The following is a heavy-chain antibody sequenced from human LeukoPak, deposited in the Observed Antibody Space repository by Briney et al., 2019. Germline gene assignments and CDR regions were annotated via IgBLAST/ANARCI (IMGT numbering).Heavy chain of an antibody. D-gene: IGHD5-18*01. Sequence: HTGGSLRLSCAASGFTFSSYWMSWVRQAPGKGLEWVANIKQDGSEKYYVDSVKCRFTISRDNAKNSLYLQMNSLRAEDTAVYYCARDNHEYSYGDWGQGTLVTVSS. CDR1: GFTFSSYW. J-gene: IGHJ4*02. CDR3: ARDNHEYSYGD. CDR2: IKQDGSEK. V-gene: IGHV3-7*01.